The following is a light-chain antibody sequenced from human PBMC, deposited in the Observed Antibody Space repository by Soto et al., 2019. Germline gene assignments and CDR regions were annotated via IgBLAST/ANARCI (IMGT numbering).Light chain of an antibody. V-gene: IGLV2-8*01. CDR2: EVN. CDR3: ISYAGTDNRDV. Sequence: QSALTQPSSASGSPGQSVTISCTGTGSDIGGYNFVSWYPQHPGKVPKLIIYEVNKRTSGVPDRCSGSKSGNTASLTVAVLHAADEADYDSISYAGTDNRDVFGTGSKFTVL. CDR1: GSDIGGYNF. J-gene: IGLJ1*01.